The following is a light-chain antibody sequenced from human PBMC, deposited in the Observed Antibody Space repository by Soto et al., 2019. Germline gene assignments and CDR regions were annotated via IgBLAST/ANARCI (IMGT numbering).Light chain of an antibody. CDR1: QSILYNSNNKNY. Sequence: DIVMTQSPESLAVSLGERATINCKASQSILYNSNNKNYLAWYQQKPGQPPKLLIYWASTRESGVPDRFGGSGSGTDFALTISSLQAEDVAVYYCQQYYSSPRTFGQGTKVEIK. J-gene: IGKJ1*01. CDR3: QQYYSSPRT. CDR2: WAS. V-gene: IGKV4-1*01.